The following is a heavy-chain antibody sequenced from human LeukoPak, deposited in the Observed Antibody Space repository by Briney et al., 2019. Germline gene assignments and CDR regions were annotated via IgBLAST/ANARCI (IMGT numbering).Heavy chain of an antibody. D-gene: IGHD3-22*01. V-gene: IGHV3-11*01. CDR3: ARGRYYDSSGYAIDY. J-gene: IGHJ4*02. Sequence: GGSLRLSCAASGFTFTDYYMSWIRQAPGKGLEWVSYISSSGSTIYYADSVKGRFTISRDNAKNSLYLQMNSLRAEDTAVYYCARGRYYDSSGYAIDYWGQGTLVTVSS. CDR2: ISSSGSTI. CDR1: GFTFTDYY.